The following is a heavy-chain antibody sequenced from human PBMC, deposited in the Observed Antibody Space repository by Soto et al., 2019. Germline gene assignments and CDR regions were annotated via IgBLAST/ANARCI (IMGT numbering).Heavy chain of an antibody. CDR1: GYGFTTYG. D-gene: IGHD1-1*01. CDR2: ISAHNGNT. CDR3: ARGRYGDY. V-gene: IGHV1-18*01. Sequence: QVHLVQSGAEVKKPGASVKVSCKGSGYGFTTYGITWVRQAPAQGLEWMAWISAHNGNTNYTPNLQGRGTVTRDTSTSTAYIELRRLRSDDTAVYYCARGRYGDYWGQGALVTVPS. J-gene: IGHJ4*02.